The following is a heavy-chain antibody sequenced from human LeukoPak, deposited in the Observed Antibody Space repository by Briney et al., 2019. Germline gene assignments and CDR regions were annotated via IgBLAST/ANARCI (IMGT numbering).Heavy chain of an antibody. CDR3: AKAVVRHYYYYGMDV. J-gene: IGHJ6*02. D-gene: IGHD4-23*01. Sequence: GGSLRLSCAASGFTFSSYAMSWVRQAPGKGLEWFPAISGSGGSTYYADSVKGRFTISRDNSKNTLYLQMNSLRAEDTAVYYCAKAVVRHYYYYGMDVWGQGTTVTVSS. V-gene: IGHV3-23*01. CDR1: GFTFSSYA. CDR2: ISGSGGST.